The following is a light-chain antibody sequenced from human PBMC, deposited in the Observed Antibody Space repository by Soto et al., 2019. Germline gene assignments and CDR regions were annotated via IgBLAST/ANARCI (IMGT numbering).Light chain of an antibody. CDR3: QSYDSSNHAV. J-gene: IGLJ7*01. CDR1: SGSIASNY. Sequence: NFMLTQPHSVSASPGKTVTISCTGSSGSIASNYVQWYQQRPGRAPTTVIYEDNQRPSGVPDRFSGSIDSSSNSASLTISGLKTEDEADYYCQSYDSSNHAVFGGGTQLTVL. CDR2: EDN. V-gene: IGLV6-57*02.